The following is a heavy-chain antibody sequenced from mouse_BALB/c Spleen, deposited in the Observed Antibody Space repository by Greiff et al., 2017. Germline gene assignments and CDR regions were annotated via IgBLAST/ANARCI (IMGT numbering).Heavy chain of an antibody. J-gene: IGHJ1*01. CDR2: IWAGGST. V-gene: IGHV2-9*02. CDR1: GFSLTSYG. Sequence: VKLMESGPGLVAPSQSLSITCTVSGFSLTSYGVHWVRQPPGKGLEWLGVIWAGGSTNYNSALMSRLSISKDNSKSQVFLKMNSLQTDDTAMYYCARVGLGRDWYFDVWGAGTTVTVSS. CDR3: ARVGLGRDWYFDV. D-gene: IGHD4-1*01.